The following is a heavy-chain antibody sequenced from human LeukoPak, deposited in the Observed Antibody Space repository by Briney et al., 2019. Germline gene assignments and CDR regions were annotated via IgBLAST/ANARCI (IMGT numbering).Heavy chain of an antibody. CDR2: ISYDGSNK. V-gene: IGHV3-30*04. D-gene: IGHD5-18*01. CDR3: AAGSTAMVGFDY. CDR1: GFTFSSYA. J-gene: IGHJ4*02. Sequence: GGSLRLSCAASGFTFSSYAMHSVRQAPGKGLEWVAVISYDGSNKYYADSVKGRFTISRDNSKNTLYLQMNSLRAEDTAVYYGAAGSTAMVGFDYWGQGTLVTVSS.